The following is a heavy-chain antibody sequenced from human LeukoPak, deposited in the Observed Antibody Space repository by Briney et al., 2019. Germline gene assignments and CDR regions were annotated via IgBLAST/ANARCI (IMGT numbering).Heavy chain of an antibody. J-gene: IGHJ6*02. Sequence: PGGSLRLSYAASGFTFSDYYMSWIRPAPGGGLEGVSYISSSGSTIYYADSVKGRFTVSRDNAKNSLYLQMNSLRAEDTAVYYCARDQGIADYGMDVWGQGTTVTVSS. CDR3: ARDQGIADYGMDV. V-gene: IGHV3-11*01. D-gene: IGHD6-13*01. CDR1: GFTFSDYY. CDR2: ISSSGSTI.